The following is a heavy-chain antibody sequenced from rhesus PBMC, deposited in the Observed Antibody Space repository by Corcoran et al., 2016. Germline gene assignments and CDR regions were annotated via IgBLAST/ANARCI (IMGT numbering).Heavy chain of an antibody. CDR3: ARMRGVAGTLFDC. Sequence: QVQLQESGPGLVKPSETLSLTCAVSGGSISSNYWRWIRQPPGKGLEWIGRIYGSSGRTDYNPSLKSRVTISTDASKNQFFLKLSSVTAADTAVYYCARMRGVAGTLFDCWGQGLRVTVSS. CDR1: GGSISSNY. J-gene: IGHJ3*01. CDR2: IYGSSGRT. V-gene: IGHV4-160*01. D-gene: IGHD1-20*01.